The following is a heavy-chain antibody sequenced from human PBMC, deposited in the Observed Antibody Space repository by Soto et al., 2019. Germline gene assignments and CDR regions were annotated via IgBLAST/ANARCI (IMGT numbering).Heavy chain of an antibody. J-gene: IGHJ4*02. Sequence: PGGSLRLSCAASGFTFSSYSVSWVRQAPGKGLEWVSAISGSGGSTYYADSVKGRFTISRDNSKNTLYLQMNSLRAEDTAVYYCAKGSTYSSSWYFDYWGQGTLVTVSS. CDR1: GFTFSSYS. D-gene: IGHD6-13*01. CDR3: AKGSTYSSSWYFDY. V-gene: IGHV3-23*01. CDR2: ISGSGGST.